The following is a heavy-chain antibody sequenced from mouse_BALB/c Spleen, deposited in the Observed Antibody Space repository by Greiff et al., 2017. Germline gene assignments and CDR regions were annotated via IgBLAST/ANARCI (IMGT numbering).Heavy chain of an antibody. V-gene: IGHV2-5-1*01. Sequence: QVQLKESGPSLVQPSQSLSITCTVSGFSLTSYGVHWVRQSPGKGLEWLGVIWRGGSTDYNAAFMPRLSITKDNSKSQVFFKMNSLQADDTAIYYCAKSPHFFYAMDYWGQGTSVTVSS. J-gene: IGHJ4*01. CDR2: IWRGGST. CDR1: GFSLTSYG. CDR3: AKSPHFFYAMDY.